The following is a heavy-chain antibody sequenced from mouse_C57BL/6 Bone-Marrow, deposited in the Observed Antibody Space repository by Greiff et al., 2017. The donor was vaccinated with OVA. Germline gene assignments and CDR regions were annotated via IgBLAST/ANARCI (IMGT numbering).Heavy chain of an antibody. V-gene: IGHV14-4*01. D-gene: IGHD2-1*01. J-gene: IGHJ1*03. CDR3: TIYYGNFDWYFDV. CDR2: IDPENGDT. Sequence: EVKLMESGAELVRPGASVKLSCTASGFNIKDDYMHWVKQRPEQGLEWIGWIDPENGDTEYASKFQGKATITADTSSNTAYLQLSSLTSEDTAVYYCTIYYGNFDWYFDVWGTGTTVTVSS. CDR1: GFNIKDDY.